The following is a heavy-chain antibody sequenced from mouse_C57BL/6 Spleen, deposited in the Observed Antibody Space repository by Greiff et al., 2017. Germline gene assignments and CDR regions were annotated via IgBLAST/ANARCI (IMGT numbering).Heavy chain of an antibody. CDR1: GYTFTSYW. CDR3: ARNYDYDRTFAY. V-gene: IGHV1-50*01. D-gene: IGHD2-4*01. Sequence: QVQLQQPGAELVKPGASVKLSCKASGYTFTSYWMQWVKQRPGQGLEWIGEIDPSDSYTNYNQKFKGKATVTVDTSSSTAYMQLSSLTSEDSAVYYCARNYDYDRTFAYWGQGTLVTVSA. J-gene: IGHJ3*01. CDR2: IDPSDSYT.